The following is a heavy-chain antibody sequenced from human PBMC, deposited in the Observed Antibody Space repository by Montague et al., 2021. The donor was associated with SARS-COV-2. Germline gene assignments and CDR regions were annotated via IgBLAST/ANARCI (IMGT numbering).Heavy chain of an antibody. Sequence: SLRLSCAASGFTFSSYAMHWVRQAPGKGLEWVAVISYDGSNKYYADSVKGRFTISRDNSKNTLYLQMNSLGAEDTAVYYCASSLVWFEIDYWGQGTTVTVSS. CDR2: ISYDGSNK. J-gene: IGHJ4*03. D-gene: IGHD3-10*01. CDR3: ASSLVWFEIDY. CDR1: GFTFSSYA. V-gene: IGHV3-30*04.